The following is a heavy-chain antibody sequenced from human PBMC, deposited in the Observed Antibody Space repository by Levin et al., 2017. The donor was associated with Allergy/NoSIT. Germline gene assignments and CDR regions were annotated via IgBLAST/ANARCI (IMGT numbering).Heavy chain of an antibody. CDR1: GFSFSTSW. V-gene: IGHV3-7*03. Sequence: GESLKISCAVSGFSFSTSWMSWVRQAPGKGLEWVANIKEDGSVKYYVDSVKGRFTVSRDNAKNSLYLQMDDLRGEDTALYYCARDVTMGGEAWGQGTLVTVSS. J-gene: IGHJ5*02. D-gene: IGHD3-10*01. CDR2: IKEDGSVK. CDR3: ARDVTMGGEA.